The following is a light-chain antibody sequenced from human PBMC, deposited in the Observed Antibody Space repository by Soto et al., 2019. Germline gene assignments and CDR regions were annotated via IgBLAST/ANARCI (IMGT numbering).Light chain of an antibody. CDR2: KVS. Sequence: DVVMTQSPLSLPVTLGQPTSISCRSSQSLVYSDGNTFLSWFQQRPGQSPRRLIYKVSNRDSGVPDRFSGSGSGTDFTLKITRLEAEDVGVYYCMQGTHWPPIFGPGTKVDIK. V-gene: IGKV2-30*01. J-gene: IGKJ3*01. CDR3: MQGTHWPPI. CDR1: QSLVYSDGNTF.